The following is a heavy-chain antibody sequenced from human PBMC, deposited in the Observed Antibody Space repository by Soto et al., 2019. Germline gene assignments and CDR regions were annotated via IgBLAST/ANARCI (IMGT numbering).Heavy chain of an antibody. D-gene: IGHD1-26*01. CDR3: ALTWENAFDI. Sequence: EVQLVESGGGLVKPGGSLRLSCAASGFTFSSYSMNWVRQAPGKGLEWVSPISSSSSYIYYADSVKGRFTISRDNAKNTLYLQMNSLRAEDTAGYYWALTWENAFDIWGQRTMVTVSS. J-gene: IGHJ3*02. V-gene: IGHV3-21*01. CDR2: ISSSSSYI. CDR1: GFTFSSYS.